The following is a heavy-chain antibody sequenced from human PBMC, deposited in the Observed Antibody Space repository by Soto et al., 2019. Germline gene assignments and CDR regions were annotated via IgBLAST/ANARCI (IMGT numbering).Heavy chain of an antibody. CDR3: AKDLVRFGNRIDY. CDR1: GFTFSSYA. Sequence: GGSLRLSCAASGFTFSSYAMSWVRQAPGKGLEWVSAISGSGGSTYYADSVKGRFTISRDSSKNTLYLQMNSLRAEDTAVYYCAKDLVRFGNRIDYWGQGTLVTVSS. D-gene: IGHD3-10*01. V-gene: IGHV3-23*01. CDR2: ISGSGGST. J-gene: IGHJ4*02.